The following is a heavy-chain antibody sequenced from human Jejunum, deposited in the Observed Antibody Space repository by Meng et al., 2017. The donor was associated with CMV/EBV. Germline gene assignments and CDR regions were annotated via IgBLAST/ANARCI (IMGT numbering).Heavy chain of an antibody. CDR2: ISGSSVYT. CDR1: GFSWSSYD. V-gene: IGHV3-23*01. D-gene: IGHD3-16*01. Sequence: SGFSWSSYDMGWVRQAQGKGLEWVSTISGSSVYTYYADSVKGRFTISRDSSESTLYLQMNSLRAEDTAVYYCARCLGDRLRHYFDSWGQGTLVTVSS. J-gene: IGHJ4*02. CDR3: ARCLGDRLRHYFDS.